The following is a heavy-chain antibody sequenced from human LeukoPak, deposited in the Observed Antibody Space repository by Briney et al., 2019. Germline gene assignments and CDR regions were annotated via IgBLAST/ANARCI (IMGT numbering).Heavy chain of an antibody. V-gene: IGHV3-23*01. CDR1: GFTFSSYA. CDR2: ISGSGGIT. D-gene: IGHD2-2*01. J-gene: IGHJ5*01. CDR3: AKDHRSASAPRGFDS. Sequence: PGGSLRLSCAASGFTFSSYAMSWVRQVPGKGLEWVSGISGSGGITYYSDSVKGRFTISRDNSKNMVYLQMSSLRAEDTAAYYCAKDHRSASAPRGFDSWGRGTPVTVSS.